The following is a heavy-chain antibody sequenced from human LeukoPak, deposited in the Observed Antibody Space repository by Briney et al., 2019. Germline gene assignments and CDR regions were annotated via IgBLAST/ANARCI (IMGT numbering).Heavy chain of an antibody. V-gene: IGHV3-20*04. CDR3: ARDYYDSSGYYYFDY. J-gene: IGHJ4*02. Sequence: PGGSLRLSCAASGFTFDVYGMSWVRQATGKGLEWVSGINWNGGSTGYADSVKGRFTISRDNAKNSLYLQMNSLRAEDTALYYCARDYYDSSGYYYFDYWGQGTLVTVSS. CDR1: GFTFDVYG. CDR2: INWNGGST. D-gene: IGHD3-22*01.